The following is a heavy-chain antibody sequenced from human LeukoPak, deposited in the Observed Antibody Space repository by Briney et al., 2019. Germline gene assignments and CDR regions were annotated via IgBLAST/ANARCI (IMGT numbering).Heavy chain of an antibody. Sequence: ASVKVSCKASGYTFTSYGISWVRQAPGPGLEWMGWISAYNGNTNSAQKLQGRVTMTTDTSTSTVYMELSSLRSEDTAVYYCARDYGGHSSSPIGMDVWGQGTTVTVSS. D-gene: IGHD6-6*01. V-gene: IGHV1-18*01. CDR1: GYTFTSYG. CDR3: ARDYGGHSSSPIGMDV. CDR2: ISAYNGNT. J-gene: IGHJ6*02.